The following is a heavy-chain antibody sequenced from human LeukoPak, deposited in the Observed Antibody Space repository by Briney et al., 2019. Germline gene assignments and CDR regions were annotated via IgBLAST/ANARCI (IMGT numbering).Heavy chain of an antibody. V-gene: IGHV3-53*01. CDR2: IYSGGST. D-gene: IGHD1-26*01. Sequence: GGSLRPSCAASGFTVISNYMSWVRQAPGKGLEWVSVIYSGGSTYYADSVKGRFTISRDNSKNTLYLQMNSLRAEDTAVYYCARVGGSQRHFDYWGQGTLVTVSS. J-gene: IGHJ4*02. CDR1: GFTVISNY. CDR3: ARVGGSQRHFDY.